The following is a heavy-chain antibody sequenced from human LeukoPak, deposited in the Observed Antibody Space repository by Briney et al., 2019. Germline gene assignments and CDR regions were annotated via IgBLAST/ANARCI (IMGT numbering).Heavy chain of an antibody. V-gene: IGHV4-30-4*01. D-gene: IGHD3-3*01. CDR1: GGSISSGDYY. CDR3: ARDSPKYDFWSGYYRTFDY. J-gene: IGHJ4*02. Sequence: SETLSLTCTVSGGSISSGDYYWSWIRQPPGKGLEWIGYIYYSGSTYYNPSLKSRVTISVDTSKNQFSLKLSSVTAADTAVYYCARDSPKYDFWSGYYRTFDYWGQGTLVTVSS. CDR2: IYYSGST.